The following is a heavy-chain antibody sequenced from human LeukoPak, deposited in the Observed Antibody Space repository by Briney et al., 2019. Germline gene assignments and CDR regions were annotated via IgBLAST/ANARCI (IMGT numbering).Heavy chain of an antibody. Sequence: SETLSLTRTVTGGSLSTSTYNWGWIRQPPGKGLEWLGSVYYTGNTYYNPSVEGRVTISVDTSKNHFSLELNSVTAADTGVYFCARQVRSPVVMFMDVWGEGTTVSVSS. V-gene: IGHV4-39*01. CDR2: VYYTGNT. D-gene: IGHD3-22*01. J-gene: IGHJ6*03. CDR1: GGSLSTSTYN. CDR3: ARQVRSPVVMFMDV.